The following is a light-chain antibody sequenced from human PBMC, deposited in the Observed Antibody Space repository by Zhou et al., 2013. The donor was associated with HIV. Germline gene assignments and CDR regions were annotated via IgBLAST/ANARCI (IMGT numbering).Light chain of an antibody. J-gene: IGKJ4*01. V-gene: IGKV1-39*01. CDR2: AAS. CDR1: QSINTY. Sequence: DIQMTQSPSSLSASVGDRVSITCRASQSINTYLNWYQQKPGKAPKLLIYAASSFQSGVPSRFSGSGSGTDFTLTISRLEPEDFATYYCQQYNSYPLTFGGGTKVEIK. CDR3: QQYNSYPLT.